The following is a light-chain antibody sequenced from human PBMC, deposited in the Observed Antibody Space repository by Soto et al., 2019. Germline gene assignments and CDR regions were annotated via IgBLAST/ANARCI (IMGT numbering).Light chain of an antibody. CDR1: QSVSSN. CDR2: GAS. J-gene: IGKJ1*01. Sequence: EIVLTQSPATLSVSPGERATLSCRASQSVSSNLAWYQQKPRQAPRLIIYGASTRATGIPARFSGSGSGTEFTLTISSLQSEDFAAYYCQQYNNWHPWTFGQGTKVDIK. CDR3: QQYNNWHPWT. V-gene: IGKV3-15*01.